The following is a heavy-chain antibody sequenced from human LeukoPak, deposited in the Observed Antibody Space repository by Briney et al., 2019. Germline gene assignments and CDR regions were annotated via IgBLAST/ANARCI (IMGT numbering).Heavy chain of an antibody. CDR3: AKIIAVAGTGEYNVFDI. CDR2: LYRDGGTT. Sequence: GGSLRLSCAASGFTVSSSFMNWVRQAPGKGLEWLAILYRDGGTTYYADSVKGRFTISRDSSKNTLYLQMNSLRAEDTAVYYCAKIIAVAGTGEYNVFDIWGQGTMVTVSS. CDR1: GFTVSSSF. J-gene: IGHJ3*02. D-gene: IGHD6-13*01. V-gene: IGHV3-53*01.